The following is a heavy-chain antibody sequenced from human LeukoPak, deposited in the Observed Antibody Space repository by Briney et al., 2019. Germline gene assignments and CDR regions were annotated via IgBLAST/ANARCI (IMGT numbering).Heavy chain of an antibody. CDR2: ITGSGDYT. CDR3: AKDLPGSGWYS. V-gene: IGHV3-23*01. J-gene: IGHJ4*02. Sequence: PGGSLRLSCAVSGFTFNNYMTWVRRAPGKGLEWVSAITGSGDYTYYADSVKGRFTISRDNSKNTLYLQMNSLRAEDTAIYYCAKDLPGSGWYSWGQGTLVTVSS. CDR1: GFTFNNY. D-gene: IGHD6-19*01.